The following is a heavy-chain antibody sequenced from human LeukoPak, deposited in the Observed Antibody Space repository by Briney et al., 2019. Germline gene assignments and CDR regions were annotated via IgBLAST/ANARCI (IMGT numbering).Heavy chain of an antibody. CDR1: GFTFRSYV. CDR2: IGYDGNNK. CDR3: ARGGGSGYGYYYGLDV. D-gene: IGHD5-12*01. J-gene: IGHJ6*02. V-gene: IGHV3-30*03. Sequence: GRSLRLSCAASGFTFRSYVMYWVRQAPGRGLEWVAVIGYDGNNKYYGDSVKGRFTITRDNSKNTVYVQMSSLRAEDTAVYYCARGGGSGYGYYYGLDVWGQGTTVTVSS.